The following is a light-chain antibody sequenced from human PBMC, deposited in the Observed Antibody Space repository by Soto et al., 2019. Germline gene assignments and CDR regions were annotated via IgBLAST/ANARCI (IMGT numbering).Light chain of an antibody. J-gene: IGKJ2*01. CDR2: GAS. CDR3: HQYDNLLYT. Sequence: DIQLTQSPSSLSASVGDRVTITCQASQHISKSLNWYQQRPGKAPKLLIHGASSLETGVPSRFSGYGSGTYFTFTISSLQPEDIATYYCHQYDNLLYTFGQGTNLEIK. V-gene: IGKV1-33*01. CDR1: QHISKS.